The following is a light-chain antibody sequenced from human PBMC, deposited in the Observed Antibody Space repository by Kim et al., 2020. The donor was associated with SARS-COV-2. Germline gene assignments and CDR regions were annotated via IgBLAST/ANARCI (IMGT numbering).Light chain of an antibody. Sequence: GQKVTISCSGSSSKIGKNYVSWYQQRPGTAPKLLIYDNDRRPSGIPDRFSGSRSGTSATLGITGLQTGDEADYYCGTWDNSLTAGVFGGGTQLTVL. CDR2: DND. CDR3: GTWDNSLTAGV. CDR1: SSKIGKNY. J-gene: IGLJ3*02. V-gene: IGLV1-51*01.